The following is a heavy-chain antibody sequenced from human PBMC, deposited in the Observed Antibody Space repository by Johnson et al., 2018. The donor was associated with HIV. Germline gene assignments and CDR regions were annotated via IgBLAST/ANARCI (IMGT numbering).Heavy chain of an antibody. CDR3: ASLGGLDAAFDI. D-gene: IGHD3-10*01. Sequence: QVQLMESGGGVVQAGRSLRLSCAASGFSFSSYALHWVRQAPGKGLEWVAVVSYETTNKHYADSVKGRFTISRDNAKNSLYLQMNSLRVEDTAVYYCASLGGLDAAFDIWGQGTMVTVSS. CDR1: GFSFSSYA. J-gene: IGHJ3*02. CDR2: VSYETTNK. V-gene: IGHV3-30-3*01.